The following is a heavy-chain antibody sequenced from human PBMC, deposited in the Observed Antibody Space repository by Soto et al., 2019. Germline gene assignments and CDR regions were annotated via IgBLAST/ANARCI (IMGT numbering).Heavy chain of an antibody. CDR3: ARSLLQGDF. CDR1: GYTFIHYY. V-gene: IGHV1-46*01. D-gene: IGHD2-21*01. J-gene: IGHJ4*02. CDR2: INPHGGST. Sequence: QVQLVQSGAEVKKPGASVKISCKASGYTFIHYYIHWVRQAPGQGLEWMAIINPHGGSTNDAQKFQGRVTVTSDTSTTTVSMELNSLESDDTAVYFCARSLLQGDFWGQGTLVTVSS.